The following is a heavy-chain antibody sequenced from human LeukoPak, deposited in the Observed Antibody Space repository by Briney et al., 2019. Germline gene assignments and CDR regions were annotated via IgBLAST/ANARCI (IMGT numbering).Heavy chain of an antibody. V-gene: IGHV3-30-3*01. Sequence: GGSLRLSCAASGFTFSSYAMHWVRQAPGKGLEWVAVISYDGSNKYYADSVKGRFTISRDNAKNSLYLQMNNLRAEDTAVYYCARSSIVLMVPAGGSFDYWGQGTLVTVSS. CDR2: ISYDGSNK. CDR3: ARSSIVLMVPAGGSFDY. J-gene: IGHJ4*02. D-gene: IGHD2-8*01. CDR1: GFTFSSYA.